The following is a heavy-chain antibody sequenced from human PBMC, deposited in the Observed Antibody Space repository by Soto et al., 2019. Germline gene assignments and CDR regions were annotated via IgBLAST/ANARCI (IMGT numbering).Heavy chain of an antibody. D-gene: IGHD5-12*01. Sequence: PSETLSLTCAVSGGSISSGGYSWSWIRQPPGKGLEWIGYIYHSGSTYYNPSLKSRVTISVDRSKNQFSLKLSSVTAADTAVYYCARGGYRDGYNFDYWGQGTLVTVSS. CDR3: ARGGYRDGYNFDY. J-gene: IGHJ4*02. CDR1: GGSISSGGYS. CDR2: IYHSGST. V-gene: IGHV4-30-2*01.